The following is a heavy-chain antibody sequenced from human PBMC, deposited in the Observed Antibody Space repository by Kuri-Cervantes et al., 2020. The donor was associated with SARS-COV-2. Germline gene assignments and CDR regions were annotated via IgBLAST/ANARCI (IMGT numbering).Heavy chain of an antibody. J-gene: IGHJ6*03. CDR3: ARGRIVGARGYYYHMDV. CDR2: ISAYNGNT. V-gene: IGHV1-18*01. CDR1: GYTFTSYG. D-gene: IGHD1-26*01. Sequence: ASVKVSCKASGYTFTSYGISWVRQAPGQGLEWMGWISAYNGNTNYAQKLQGRVTMTTDTSTSTAYMELSSLRSEDTAVYYCARGRIVGARGYYYHMDVWGKGTTVTVSS.